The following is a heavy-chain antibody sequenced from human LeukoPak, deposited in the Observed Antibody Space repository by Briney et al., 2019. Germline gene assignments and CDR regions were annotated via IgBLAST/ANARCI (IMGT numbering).Heavy chain of an antibody. CDR1: GGSISSSSYY. V-gene: IGHV4-39*07. CDR3: ARYFKGGWYYFDY. J-gene: IGHJ4*02. CDR2: IYYSGST. Sequence: PSETLSLTCTVSGGSISSSSYYWGWIRQPPGKGLEWIGSIYYSGSTYYNPSLKSRVTISVDRSKNQFSLKLSSVTAADTAVYYCARYFKGGWYYFDYWGQGTLVTVSS. D-gene: IGHD6-19*01.